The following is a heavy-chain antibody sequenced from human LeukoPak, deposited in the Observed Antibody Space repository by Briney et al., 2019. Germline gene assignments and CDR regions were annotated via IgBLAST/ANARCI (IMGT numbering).Heavy chain of an antibody. CDR1: GFTFSSYG. V-gene: IGHV3-30*18. CDR2: ISYDGSNK. D-gene: IGHD6-13*01. Sequence: PGRSLRLSCAASGFTFSSYGMHWVRQAPGKGLEWVAVISYDGSNKYYADSVKGRFTISRDNSKNTLYLQMNSPRAEDTAVYYCAKDVIAAADTEGFDYWGQGTLVTVSS. J-gene: IGHJ4*02. CDR3: AKDVIAAADTEGFDY.